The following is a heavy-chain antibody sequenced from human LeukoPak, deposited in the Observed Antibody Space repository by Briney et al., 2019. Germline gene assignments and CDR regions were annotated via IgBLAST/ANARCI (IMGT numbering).Heavy chain of an antibody. CDR2: INPNSGGT. CDR3: AADLRYGDYELDAFDI. D-gene: IGHD4-17*01. CDR1: GYTFTGYY. Sequence: ASVKVSCKASGYTFTGYYMHWVRQAPGQGLEWMGRINPNSGGTNYAQKFQERVTITRDMSTSTAYMELSSLRSEDTAVYYCAADLRYGDYELDAFDIWGQGTMVTVSS. V-gene: IGHV1-2*06. J-gene: IGHJ3*02.